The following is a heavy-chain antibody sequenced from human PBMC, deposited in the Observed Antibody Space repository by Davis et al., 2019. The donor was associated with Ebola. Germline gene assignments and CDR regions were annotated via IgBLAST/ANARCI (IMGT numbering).Heavy chain of an antibody. J-gene: IGHJ4*02. CDR3: ARDIGLLEDY. D-gene: IGHD3-22*01. Sequence: SVKVSCKASGYTFAAHYIHWVRQAPGQGLEWMGRIIPILGIANYAQKFQGRVTITADKSTSTAYMELSSLRSEDTAVYYCARDIGLLEDYWGQGTLVTVSS. CDR2: IIPILGIA. CDR1: GYTFAAHY. V-gene: IGHV1-69*04.